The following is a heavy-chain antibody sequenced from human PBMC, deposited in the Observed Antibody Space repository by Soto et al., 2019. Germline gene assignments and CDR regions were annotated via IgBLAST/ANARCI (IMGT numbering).Heavy chain of an antibody. Sequence: SETLSLTCTVSGGSISSGGYYWSWIRQHPGKGLEWIGYIYYSGSTYYNPSLKSRVTISVDTSKNQFSLKLSSVTAADTAVYYCARDRDYGGNSGEKAFDIWGQGTMVTVSS. V-gene: IGHV4-31*03. D-gene: IGHD4-17*01. J-gene: IGHJ3*02. CDR3: ARDRDYGGNSGEKAFDI. CDR2: IYYSGST. CDR1: GGSISSGGYY.